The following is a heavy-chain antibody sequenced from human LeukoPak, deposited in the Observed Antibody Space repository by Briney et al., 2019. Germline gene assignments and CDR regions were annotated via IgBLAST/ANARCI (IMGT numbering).Heavy chain of an antibody. V-gene: IGHV3-23*01. CDR3: AKDLTMVRGVIIALVFDY. CDR1: GFTFSSYA. CDR2: ISGSGGST. J-gene: IGHJ4*02. Sequence: PGGSLRLSCAASGFTFSSYAMSWVRQAPGKGLEWVSAISGSGGSTYYADSVKGRFTISRDNSKNTLYLQMNSLRAEDTAVYYCAKDLTMVRGVIIALVFDYWGQGTLVTVSS. D-gene: IGHD3-10*01.